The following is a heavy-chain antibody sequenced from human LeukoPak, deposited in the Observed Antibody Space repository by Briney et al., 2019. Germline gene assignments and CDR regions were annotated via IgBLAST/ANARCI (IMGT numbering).Heavy chain of an antibody. V-gene: IGHV4-61*02. CDR2: IYASGNT. CDR1: GGSFSSDSYY. Sequence: SQTLSLTCSVSGGSFSSDSYYWSWIRQPAGKGLEWIGRIYASGNTNYNPYLTSRITISIDTSKHQFSLKLTSVTAADTAAYYCARDQGYGDYVYDSWGQGILVTVSS. CDR3: ARDQGYGDYVYDS. J-gene: IGHJ5*02. D-gene: IGHD4-17*01.